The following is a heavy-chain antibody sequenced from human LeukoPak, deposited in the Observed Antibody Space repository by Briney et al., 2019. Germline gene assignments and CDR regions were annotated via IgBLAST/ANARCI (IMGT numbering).Heavy chain of an antibody. CDR3: ARAVGEPRRGYFDL. Sequence: PSQTLSLTCAVSGGSISSGGYSWSWIRQPPGKGLEWIGYIYHSGSTYYNPSLKSRVTIPVDRSKNQFSLKLSSVTAADTAVYYCARAVGEPRRGYFDLWGRGTLVTVSS. J-gene: IGHJ2*01. CDR1: GGSISSGGYS. D-gene: IGHD1-14*01. CDR2: IYHSGST. V-gene: IGHV4-30-2*01.